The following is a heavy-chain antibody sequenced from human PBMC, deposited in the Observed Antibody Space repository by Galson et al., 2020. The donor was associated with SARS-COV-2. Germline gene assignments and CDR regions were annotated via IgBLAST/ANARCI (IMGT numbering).Heavy chain of an antibody. J-gene: IGHJ4*02. Sequence: GGSLRLSCAASGFTFSSYAMSWVRQAPGKGLEWVSAISGSGGSTYYADSVKGRFTISRDNSKNTLYLQMNSLRAEDTAVHYCANLGGVSADNSGYYPFDYWGQGTLVTVSS. CDR3: ANLGGVSADNSGYYPFDY. CDR1: GFTFSSYA. CDR2: ISGSGGST. V-gene: IGHV3-23*01. D-gene: IGHD3-22*01.